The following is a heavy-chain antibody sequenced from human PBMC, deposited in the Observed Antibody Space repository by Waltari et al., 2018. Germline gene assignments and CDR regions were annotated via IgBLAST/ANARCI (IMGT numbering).Heavy chain of an antibody. CDR2: IYTSGST. CDR1: GGYISSYY. V-gene: IGHV4-4*07. J-gene: IGHJ3*02. CDR3: AILGGGVSGGAFDI. D-gene: IGHD2-15*01. Sequence: QVQMQESGPGLVKPSETLILTCNVSGGYISSYYWRWIRKTAGKGLEWIGRIYTSGSTNDHPPLKSRVSMSVDSSKTQFALTLISGTAAATALYYCAILGGGVSGGAFDIWGQVTMVTVSS.